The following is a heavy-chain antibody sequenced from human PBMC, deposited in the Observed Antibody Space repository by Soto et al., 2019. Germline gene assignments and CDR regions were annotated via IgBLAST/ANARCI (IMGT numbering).Heavy chain of an antibody. V-gene: IGHV3-48*02. CDR1: GFPFSSYS. D-gene: IGHD2-2*01. CDR3: AASCSSTSCYGADY. J-gene: IGHJ4*02. Sequence: EVQLVESGGGLVQPGGSLRLFCAASGFPFSSYSINWVRQAPGKGLEWISHISSSSRTIYYADSVKGRFTISRDNPKNSMYLQMNSLRDEDTAVYYCAASCSSTSCYGADYWGQGTLVTVSS. CDR2: ISSSSRTI.